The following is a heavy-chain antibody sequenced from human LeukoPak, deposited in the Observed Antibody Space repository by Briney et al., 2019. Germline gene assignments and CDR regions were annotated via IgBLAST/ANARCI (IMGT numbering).Heavy chain of an antibody. V-gene: IGHV4-4*02. CDR1: GGSISGSNW. CDR3: ARSEYSYGFWGYFDY. Sequence: SETLSLTCAVSGGSISGSNWWSWVRQSPGKGLEWIGEIYHSGSTNYNPSLKSRITISVDKSKNLFSLKLSSVTAADTAVYYCARSEYSYGFWGYFDYWGQGTLVTVSS. CDR2: IYHSGST. D-gene: IGHD5-18*01. J-gene: IGHJ4*02.